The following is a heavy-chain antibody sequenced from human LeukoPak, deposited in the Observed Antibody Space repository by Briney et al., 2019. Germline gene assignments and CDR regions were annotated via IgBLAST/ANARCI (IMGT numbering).Heavy chain of an antibody. CDR1: GFTSNSYW. V-gene: IGHV3-7*01. CDR3: ARFISLGA. D-gene: IGHD3-16*01. J-gene: IGHJ5*02. Sequence: GGSLRLSCAASGFTSNSYWMSWVRQAPGKGLEWVANIKKDGSEKNYVASVKGRFTISRDNAKNSLYLQMDSLRAEDTAVYYCARFISLGAWGQGTLVTVSS. CDR2: IKKDGSEK.